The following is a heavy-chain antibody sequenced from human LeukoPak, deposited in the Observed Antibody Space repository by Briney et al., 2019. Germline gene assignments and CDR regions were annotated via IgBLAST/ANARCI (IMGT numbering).Heavy chain of an antibody. Sequence: GASVRVSFTASVYTFTIYDINWVRQAPGQGLERMGWMNPNCGSTGYAQKFQRRVTITSNTSISTPYMELSGLRSEDTAVYYCARGRSTGYPYYFEYWGQGTLVTVSS. CDR2: MNPNCGST. D-gene: IGHD5-12*01. CDR3: ARGRSTGYPYYFEY. J-gene: IGHJ4*02. CDR1: VYTFTIYD. V-gene: IGHV1-8*03.